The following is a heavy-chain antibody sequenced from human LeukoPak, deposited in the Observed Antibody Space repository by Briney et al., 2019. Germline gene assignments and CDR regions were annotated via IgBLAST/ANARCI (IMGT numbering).Heavy chain of an antibody. CDR1: GGTFSSYA. Sequence: VASVTVSCKASGGTFSSYAISWVRQAPGQGLEWMGGIIPIFGTANYAQKFQGRVTITADESTSTAYMELSSLRSEDTAVYYCARAGTPYYYDSSGYYSDYWGQGTLVTVSS. D-gene: IGHD3-22*01. CDR3: ARAGTPYYYDSSGYYSDY. J-gene: IGHJ4*02. V-gene: IGHV1-69*01. CDR2: IIPIFGTA.